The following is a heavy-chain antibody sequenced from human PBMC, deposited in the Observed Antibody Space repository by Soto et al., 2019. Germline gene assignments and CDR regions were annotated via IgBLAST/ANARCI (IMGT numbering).Heavy chain of an antibody. D-gene: IGHD1-26*01. CDR3: ARDQDSGSSSGPSPRRDAFDI. V-gene: IGHV1-69*13. Sequence: SVKVSCKASGGTFSSYAISWVRQAPGQGLEWMGGIIPIFGTANYAQKFKGRVTITADESTSTAYMELSSLRSEDTAVYYCARDQDSGSSSGPSPRRDAFDIWGQGTMVTVSS. J-gene: IGHJ3*02. CDR1: GGTFSSYA. CDR2: IIPIFGTA.